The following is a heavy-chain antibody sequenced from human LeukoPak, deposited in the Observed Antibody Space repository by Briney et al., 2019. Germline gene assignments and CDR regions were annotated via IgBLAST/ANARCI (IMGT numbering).Heavy chain of an antibody. CDR2: IYYSGST. J-gene: IGHJ6*03. V-gene: IGHV4-59*01. CDR3: ARDRQQLIAYFYYYYMDV. CDR1: GGSISSYY. Sequence: PSETLSLTCTVSGGSISSYYWSWIRRPPGKGLEWIGYIYYSGSTNYNPSLKSRVTISVDTSKNQFSLKLSSVTAADTAVYYCARDRQQLIAYFYYYYMDVWGKGTTVTVSS. D-gene: IGHD6-13*01.